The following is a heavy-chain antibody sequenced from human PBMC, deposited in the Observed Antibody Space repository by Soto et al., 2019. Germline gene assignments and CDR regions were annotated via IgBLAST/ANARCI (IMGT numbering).Heavy chain of an antibody. V-gene: IGHV4-59*01. Sequence: PSETLSLTCTVSGGSISSYYWSWIRQPPGKGLEWIGYIYYSGSTNYNPSLKSRVTISVDTSKNQFSLKLSSVTAADTAVYYCAGLKGGVGDYYYYMDVWGKGTTVTVSS. D-gene: IGHD3-16*01. J-gene: IGHJ6*03. CDR1: GGSISSYY. CDR3: AGLKGGVGDYYYYMDV. CDR2: IYYSGST.